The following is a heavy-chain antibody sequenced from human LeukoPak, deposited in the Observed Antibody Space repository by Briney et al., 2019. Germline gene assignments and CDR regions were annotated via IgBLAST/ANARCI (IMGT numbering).Heavy chain of an antibody. CDR1: GFTVSNNY. V-gene: IGHV3-53*01. Sequence: PGGSLRLSCAASGFTVSNNYMSWVRQAPGKGLEWVSVIYSGGSTYYADSVKGRFTISRDNSKNTAYLQMNSLRAEDTAVYYCARQKYSSGPDYWGQGTLVTVSS. CDR2: IYSGGST. J-gene: IGHJ4*02. D-gene: IGHD6-19*01. CDR3: ARQKYSSGPDY.